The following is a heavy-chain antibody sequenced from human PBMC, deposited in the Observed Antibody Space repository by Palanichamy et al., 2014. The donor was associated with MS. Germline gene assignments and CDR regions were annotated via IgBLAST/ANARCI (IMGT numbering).Heavy chain of an antibody. V-gene: IGHV5-51*01. Sequence: YPGDSETRYNPSFQGQVTISADKSISTAYLQWSSLEASDTAMYYCARHLRARPLDCWGQGTLVTVSP. J-gene: IGHJ4*02. D-gene: IGHD6-6*01. CDR2: YPGDSET. CDR3: ARHLRARPLDC.